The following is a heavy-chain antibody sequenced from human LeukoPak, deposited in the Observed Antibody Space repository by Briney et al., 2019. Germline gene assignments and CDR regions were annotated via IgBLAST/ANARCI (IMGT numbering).Heavy chain of an antibody. CDR3: ARETWSRSYYYMDV. V-gene: IGHV4-59*01. Sequence: SETLSLTCTVSGGSISSYYWSWFRQSPAKGLEWIGYVYYSGSTKYNPSLKSRVTISVDTSKNQFSLNLSSVTAADTAVYYCARETWSRSYYYMDVWGKGTTVTVSS. CDR1: GGSISSYY. J-gene: IGHJ6*03. CDR2: VYYSGST. D-gene: IGHD3-3*01.